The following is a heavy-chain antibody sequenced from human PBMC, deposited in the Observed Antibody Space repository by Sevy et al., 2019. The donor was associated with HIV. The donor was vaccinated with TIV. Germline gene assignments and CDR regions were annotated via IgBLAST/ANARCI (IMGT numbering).Heavy chain of an antibody. CDR2: ISGSGGST. J-gene: IGHJ4*02. D-gene: IGHD3-22*01. CDR1: GFTFSSYA. CDR3: AKFYDSSGYCDY. Sequence: GGSVRLSCAASGFTFSSYAMSWVRQAPGKGLEWVSAISGSGGSTYYADSVKGRFTISRDNSKNTLYLQMNSLRAEDTAVYYCAKFYDSSGYCDYWGQGTLVTVSS. V-gene: IGHV3-23*01.